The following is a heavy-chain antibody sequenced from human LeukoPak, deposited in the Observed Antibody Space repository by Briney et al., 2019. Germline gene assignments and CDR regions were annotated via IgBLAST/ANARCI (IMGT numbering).Heavy chain of an antibody. D-gene: IGHD3-22*01. CDR1: GGSISSGSYY. J-gene: IGHJ4*02. Sequence: PSETLSLTCSVSGGSISSGSYYWSWIRQPAGKGLEWIGRIYTTEKTNYNPSLKSRVTISLDTSKNQFSLKLTSVTAADTAVYYCASQPYYYDSSDLQAYFDYWGQGTLVTVSS. CDR3: ASQPYYYDSSDLQAYFDY. V-gene: IGHV4-61*02. CDR2: IYTTEKT.